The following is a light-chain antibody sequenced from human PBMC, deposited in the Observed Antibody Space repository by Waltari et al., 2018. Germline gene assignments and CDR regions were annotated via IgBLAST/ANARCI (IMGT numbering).Light chain of an antibody. CDR2: AKN. Sequence: SSELTQDPAVSVALGQTVRITCQGDSLRNNSASWYPKKTGQAPILVIFAKNSRPSGIPSRFSGSTSGSTASLTITGAQAEDEADYYCNSRDSSGDHVVFGGGTKLTVL. CDR3: NSRDSSGDHVV. V-gene: IGLV3-19*01. J-gene: IGLJ2*01. CDR1: SLRNNS.